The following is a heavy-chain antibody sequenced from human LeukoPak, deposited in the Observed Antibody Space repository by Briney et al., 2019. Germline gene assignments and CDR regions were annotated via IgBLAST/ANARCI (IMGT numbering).Heavy chain of an antibody. D-gene: IGHD1-26*01. CDR3: ATGRVGSTAIDY. CDR1: GXTLTELS. Sequence: KVXGXTLTELSMHWVRQAPGKGGEWMGGFDPEDGETNYAQKFQGRVTINEDKSKETAYMELSSLRSEDTAVYYCATGRVGSTAIDYWGQGTLVTVSS. V-gene: IGHV1-24*01. CDR2: FDPEDGET. J-gene: IGHJ4*02.